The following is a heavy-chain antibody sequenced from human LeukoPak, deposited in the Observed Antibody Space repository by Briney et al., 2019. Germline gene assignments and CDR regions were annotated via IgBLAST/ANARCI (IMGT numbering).Heavy chain of an antibody. V-gene: IGHV6-1*01. CDR2: TYYRSKGYN. CDR3: ASSTIATRGGNWFDS. Sequence: SQTLSLTFAISGDSVSSNSAGWNWIRQSPSRGLEWLGKTYYRSKGYNDYAISVKSRITINPDTSKNQFSLQLNSVTPEDTAVYYCASSTIATRGGNWFDSWGQGTLVTVSS. D-gene: IGHD3-10*01. CDR1: GDSVSSNSAG. J-gene: IGHJ5*01.